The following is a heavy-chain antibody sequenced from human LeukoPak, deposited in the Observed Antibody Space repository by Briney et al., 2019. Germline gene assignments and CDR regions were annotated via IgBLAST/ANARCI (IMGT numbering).Heavy chain of an antibody. CDR2: INPSGGST. V-gene: IGHV1-46*01. CDR3: ARDRRVTMIVVGNAFDI. Sequence: GASVKVSCKASGYTFTSYYMHWVRQAPGQGLEWMGIINPSGGSTSYAQKFQGRVTMTRDMSTSTVYMELSSLRSEDTAVYYCARDRRVTMIVVGNAFDIWGQGTMVTVSS. J-gene: IGHJ3*02. CDR1: GYTFTSYY. D-gene: IGHD3-22*01.